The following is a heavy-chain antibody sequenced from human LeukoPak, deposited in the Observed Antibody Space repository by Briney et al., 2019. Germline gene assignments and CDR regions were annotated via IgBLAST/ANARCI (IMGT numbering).Heavy chain of an antibody. V-gene: IGHV4-31*03. CDR2: IYYSGST. CDR1: GGSISSGGYY. CDR3: ARDRAYYDFWSGLDAFDI. D-gene: IGHD3-3*01. J-gene: IGHJ3*02. Sequence: PSQTLSLTCTVSGGSISSGGYYWSWIRQHPGKGLEWIGYIYYSGSTYYNPPLKSRVTISVDTSKNQFSLKLSSVTAADTAVYYCARDRAYYDFWSGLDAFDIWGQGTMVTVSS.